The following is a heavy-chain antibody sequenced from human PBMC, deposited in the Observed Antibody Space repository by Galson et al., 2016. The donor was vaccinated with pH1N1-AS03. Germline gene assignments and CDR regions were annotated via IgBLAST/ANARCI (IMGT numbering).Heavy chain of an antibody. V-gene: IGHV3-7*01. D-gene: IGHD3-3*01. J-gene: IGHJ4*02. Sequence: SLRLSCAASGFTFSTYWMSWVRQAPGKGLEWVANIKQDGSEKYYVDSVKGRFTISRDNAKNALFLQMNSLRAEDTAVYYCAIGGDDCWADSNYGADYWGQGTLVTVSS. CDR2: IKQDGSEK. CDR3: AIGGDDCWADSNYGADY. CDR1: GFTFSTYW.